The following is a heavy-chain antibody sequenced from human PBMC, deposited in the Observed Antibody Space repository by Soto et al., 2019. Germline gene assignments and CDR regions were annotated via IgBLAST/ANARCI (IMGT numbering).Heavy chain of an antibody. V-gene: IGHV4-59*01. CDR3: ARSVAVPGAHIDY. CDR2: VYYTGST. Sequence: PSLTCSVSGGSISGSYWSWIRQSPGKGLEWLGYVYYTGSTNYSPSLRSRVSISVDTSKNEFSLRLSSVTAADTAVYFCARSVAVPGAHIDYWGQGTQVT. D-gene: IGHD6-19*01. CDR1: GGSISGSY. J-gene: IGHJ4*02.